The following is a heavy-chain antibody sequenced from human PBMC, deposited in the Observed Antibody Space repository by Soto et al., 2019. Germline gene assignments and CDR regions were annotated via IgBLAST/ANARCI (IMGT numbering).Heavy chain of an antibody. J-gene: IGHJ4*02. Sequence: GGSLRLSCSTSGFTFEDYAVHCVRQSSRKGLEWVSFINADGSDRYYADSVKGRFTISRDNTKGSVYLQMDRLRLEDTAIYYCAKAKFYFDSSPFDSWGQGTLVTVS. V-gene: IGHV3-43D*04. CDR3: AKAKFYFDSSPFDS. D-gene: IGHD1-26*01. CDR2: INADGSDR. CDR1: GFTFEDYA.